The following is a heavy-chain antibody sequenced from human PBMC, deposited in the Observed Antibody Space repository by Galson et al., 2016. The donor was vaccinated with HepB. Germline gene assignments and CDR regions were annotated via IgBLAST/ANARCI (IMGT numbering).Heavy chain of an antibody. CDR2: INPTTGAT. J-gene: IGHJ4*02. Sequence: SVKVSCKASGNTFTDYWIHWVRQTPGLGLEWMGWINPTTGATKYAPKFQDRVTMTSDTSTTTSYLEVRGLTSDDTAVYFRATAPGAGTFWGQGTLVSVS. CDR3: ATAPGAGTF. D-gene: IGHD6-19*01. V-gene: IGHV1-2*02. CDR1: GNTFTDYW.